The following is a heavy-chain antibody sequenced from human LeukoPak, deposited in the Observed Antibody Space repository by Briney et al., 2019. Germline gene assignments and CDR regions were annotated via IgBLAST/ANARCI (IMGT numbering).Heavy chain of an antibody. CDR1: GFTVSSNY. V-gene: IGHV3-30*02. J-gene: IGHJ4*02. CDR2: IRSDGSNK. Sequence: QPGGSLRLSCAASGFTVSSNYMSWVRQAPGKGLEWVTFIRSDGSNKYYAESVKGRFTISRDNSKNTLDLQMNSLRPEDTAVYYCAKSAYCSTTSCYEGGIDYWGQGTLVTVSS. CDR3: AKSAYCSTTSCYEGGIDY. D-gene: IGHD2-2*01.